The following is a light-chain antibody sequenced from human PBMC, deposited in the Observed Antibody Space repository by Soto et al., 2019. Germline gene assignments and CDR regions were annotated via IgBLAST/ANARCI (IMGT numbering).Light chain of an antibody. CDR1: QIINRW. CDR2: DAS. Sequence: DIQMTQSPSTLHASVGDRVTINCRARQIINRWSGWYQQRPGKAPKLLIFDASTLESGVPTMFSGSGARTEFTLTSSSLHQDVFATYCRQHNNSYSEAFGQGTKVDIK. V-gene: IGKV1-5*01. CDR3: QHNNSYSEA. J-gene: IGKJ1*01.